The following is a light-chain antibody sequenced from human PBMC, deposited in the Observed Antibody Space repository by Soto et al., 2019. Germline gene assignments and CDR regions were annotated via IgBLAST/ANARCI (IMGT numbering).Light chain of an antibody. CDR3: QNYNRAPLT. V-gene: IGKV1-27*01. Sequence: DIQMTQSPSSLSASLGDRVTITCRASQGIGVYLAWFQQKPGNVPKLLIYAASTLQSGVPSRFSGSGSGTDFTLTISSLQPEDVATYYCQNYNRAPLTFGGGTKVEIK. CDR2: AAS. CDR1: QGIGVY. J-gene: IGKJ4*01.